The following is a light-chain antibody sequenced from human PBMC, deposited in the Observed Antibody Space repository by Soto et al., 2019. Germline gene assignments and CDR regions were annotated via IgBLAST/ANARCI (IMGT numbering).Light chain of an antibody. CDR3: XEYSKWPLFT. J-gene: IGKJ3*01. CDR2: AAS. Sequence: EIVVTQSPGILSVSPGDRATLSCRASQSVGRNLAWYQQKPGQAPTLLIYAASTRATGLPARFSGSGSGTDFTLTISSLQSEDFAVYYCXEYSKWPLFTFGPGTRVDIK. V-gene: IGKV3-15*01. CDR1: QSVGRN.